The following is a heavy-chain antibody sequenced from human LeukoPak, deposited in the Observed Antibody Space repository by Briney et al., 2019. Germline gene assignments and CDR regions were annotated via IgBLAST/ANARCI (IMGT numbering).Heavy chain of an antibody. D-gene: IGHD3-16*01. J-gene: IGHJ5*02. V-gene: IGHV3-23*01. CDR1: GFTFSSYG. CDR2: ISGSGGST. Sequence: GGSLRLSCAASGFTFSSYGMSWVRQAPGMGLEWVSAISGSGGSTYYVDSVKGRFTISRDNSQNTLYPQMNSLRAEDTAVYYCARGLSPGVTFRGRFDPWGQGTLVTVSS. CDR3: ARGLSPGVTFRGRFDP.